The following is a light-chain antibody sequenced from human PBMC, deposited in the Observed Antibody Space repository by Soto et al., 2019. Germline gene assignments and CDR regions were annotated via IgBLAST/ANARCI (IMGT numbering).Light chain of an antibody. CDR2: AAS. V-gene: IGKV1-39*01. J-gene: IGKJ5*01. CDR1: QSISSY. CDR3: QQSYSTPIT. Sequence: GDRVTITCRASQSISSYLNWYQQKPGKAPKLLIYAASTLQSGVPPRFSGSGSGTDFTLTISSLQPEDFATYYCQQSYSTPITFGQGTRLEIK.